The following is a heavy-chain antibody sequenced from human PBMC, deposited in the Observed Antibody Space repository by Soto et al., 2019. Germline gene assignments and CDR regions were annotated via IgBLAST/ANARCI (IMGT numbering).Heavy chain of an antibody. CDR2: ISTSGNT. J-gene: IGHJ5*02. CDR1: GVSMRNSY. V-gene: IGHV4-4*07. CDR3: ARGGGVPALGDP. Sequence: SETLSLTCSVSGVSMRNSYWTWIRQSAGKGLEWIGRISTSGNTNYNPSLNSRLTMSVDTSKNQVSLKLTSVTAADTAVCYCARGGGVPALGDPWGQGTLVTVSS. D-gene: IGHD3-16*01.